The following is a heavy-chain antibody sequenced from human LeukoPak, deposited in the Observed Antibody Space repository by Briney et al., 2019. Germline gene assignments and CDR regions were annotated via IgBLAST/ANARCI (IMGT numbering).Heavy chain of an antibody. D-gene: IGHD3-10*01. J-gene: IGHJ3*02. CDR3: ARGLYYYMDAPKPNAFDI. V-gene: IGHV3-21*01. CDR2: ISSSSSYI. CDR1: GFTFSSYS. Sequence: GGSLRLSCAASGFTFSSYSMNWVRQAPGKGLEWVSSISSSSSYIYYADSVKGRFTISRDNAKNSLYLQMNSLRAEDTAVYYCARGLYYYMDAPKPNAFDIWGQGTMVTVSS.